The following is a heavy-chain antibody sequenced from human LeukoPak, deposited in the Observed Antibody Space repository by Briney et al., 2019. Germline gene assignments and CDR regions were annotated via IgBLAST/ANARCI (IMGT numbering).Heavy chain of an antibody. CDR2: INSDGSST. J-gene: IGHJ4*02. D-gene: IGHD4-11*01. CDR3: ARGGSYSNYYFDY. CDR1: GFTFSSYW. Sequence: GGSLRLSCAASGFTFSSYWMHWVRQDPGKGLVWVSRINSDGSSTSYADSVKRRFTISRDNAKNTLYLQVNSLRAEDTAVYYCARGGSYSNYYFDYWGQGTLVTVSS. V-gene: IGHV3-74*01.